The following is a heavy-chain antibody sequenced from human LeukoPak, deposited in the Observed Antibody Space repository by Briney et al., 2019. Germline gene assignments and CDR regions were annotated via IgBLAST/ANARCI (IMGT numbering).Heavy chain of an antibody. D-gene: IGHD6-19*01. CDR2: MNPNSGNT. V-gene: IGHV1-8*03. CDR1: GYSFADYY. J-gene: IGHJ6*03. Sequence: GASVKVSCKASGYSFADYYMHWVRQATGQGLEWMGWMNPNSGNTGYAQKFQGRVTITRNTSISTAYMELSSLRSEDTAVYYCARGPIAVAGTSYYYYYMDVWGKGTTVTVSS. CDR3: ARGPIAVAGTSYYYYYMDV.